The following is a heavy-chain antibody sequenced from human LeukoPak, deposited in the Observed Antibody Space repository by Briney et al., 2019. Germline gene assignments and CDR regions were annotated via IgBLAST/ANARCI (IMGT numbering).Heavy chain of an antibody. D-gene: IGHD1-1*01. CDR3: ARRDNWGSDY. CDR1: GGSISSSSYY. CDR2: IYYGGST. Sequence: NTSETLSLTCTVSGGSISSSSYYWGWIRQPPGKGLEWIGSIYYGGSTYYNPSLKSRVTISVDTSKNQFSLKLSSVTAADTAVYYCARRDNWGSDYWGQGTLVTVSS. J-gene: IGHJ4*02. V-gene: IGHV4-39*01.